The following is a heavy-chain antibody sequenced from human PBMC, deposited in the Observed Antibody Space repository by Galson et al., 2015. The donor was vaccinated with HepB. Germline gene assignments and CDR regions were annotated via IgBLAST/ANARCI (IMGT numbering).Heavy chain of an antibody. CDR1: GYTFSSYS. CDR2: INAYSRKT. V-gene: IGHV1-18*01. Sequence: SVKVSCKASGYTFSSYSITWVRQAPGQGLEWMGWINAYSRKTNYARQLQGRVTMTTDTSTSTAYMELRSLRSDDTAVYYCARGALVAVVDATQNNWFDPWGQGTPVTVSS. D-gene: IGHD2-15*01. J-gene: IGHJ5*02. CDR3: ARGALVAVVDATQNNWFDP.